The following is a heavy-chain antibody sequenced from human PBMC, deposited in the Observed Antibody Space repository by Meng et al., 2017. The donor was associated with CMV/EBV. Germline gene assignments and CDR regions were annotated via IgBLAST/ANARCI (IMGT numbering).Heavy chain of an antibody. V-gene: IGHV1-69*05. D-gene: IGHD5-18*01. CDR1: GGTFSSYA. CDR2: IIPIFGTA. CDR3: ARGRIQPQYYNYYYGMDV. Sequence: SVKVSCKASGGTFSSYAISWVRQAPGQGLEWMGGIIPIFGTANYAQKFQGRVTITTDESTSTAYMELSSLRSEDTAVYYCARGRIQPQYYNYYYGMDVWGQGTTVTVSS. J-gene: IGHJ6*02.